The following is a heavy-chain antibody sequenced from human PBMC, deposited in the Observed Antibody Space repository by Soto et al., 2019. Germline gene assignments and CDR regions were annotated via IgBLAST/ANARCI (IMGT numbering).Heavy chain of an antibody. CDR3: ARARLTGTTYYYYFGMDV. D-gene: IGHD1-20*01. CDR1: GGTFSSYA. J-gene: IGHJ6*02. V-gene: IGHV1-69*13. Sequence: SVKVSCKASGGTFSSYAISWVRQAPGQGLEWMGGIIPIFGTANYAQKFQGRVTITADESTSTAYMELSSLRSEDTAVYYCARARLTGTTYYYYFGMDVWGQGTTVTVSS. CDR2: IIPIFGTA.